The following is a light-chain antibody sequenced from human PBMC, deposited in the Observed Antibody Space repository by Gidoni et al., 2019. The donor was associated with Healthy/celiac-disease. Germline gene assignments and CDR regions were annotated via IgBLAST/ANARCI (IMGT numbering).Light chain of an antibody. CDR2: LGS. J-gene: IGKJ2*01. CDR3: MQALQTPKYT. V-gene: IGKV2-28*01. CDR1: QSLLHSNGYNY. Sequence: DIVMTQSPLSLTVTPGEPASISCRSSQSLLHSNGYNYLDWYLQKPGQSPQLLIYLGSNRASGVPDRFSGSGSGTDFTLNISRVEAEDVGVYYCMQALQTPKYTFGQGTKLEIK.